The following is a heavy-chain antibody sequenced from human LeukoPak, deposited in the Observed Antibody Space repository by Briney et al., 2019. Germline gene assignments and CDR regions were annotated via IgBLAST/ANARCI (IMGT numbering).Heavy chain of an antibody. V-gene: IGHV3-7*01. CDR3: ARDPGPATAAWGAFDI. CDR1: GFTFSSYW. Sequence: GGSLRLSCAASGFTFSSYWMSWVRQAPGKGLEWVANIKQDGSEQYYVDSVKGRFTISRDNAKNSLYLQVSSLRVEDTGVYFCARDPGPATAAWGAFDIWGQGTVVTVSS. D-gene: IGHD5-24*01. CDR2: IKQDGSEQ. J-gene: IGHJ3*02.